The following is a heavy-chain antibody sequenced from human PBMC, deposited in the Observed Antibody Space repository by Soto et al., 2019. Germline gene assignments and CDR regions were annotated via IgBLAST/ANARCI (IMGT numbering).Heavy chain of an antibody. CDR3: ARSYPTAYYYYGMDV. CDR2: INPSGGST. Sequence: GASVKVSCKTSGYTFTSYYMHWVRQAPGQGLEWMGIINPSGGSTSYAQKFQGRVTMTRDTSTSTVYMELSSLRSEDTAVYYCARSYPTAYYYYGMDVWGQGTTVTVSS. CDR1: GYTFTSYY. V-gene: IGHV1-46*01. J-gene: IGHJ6*02.